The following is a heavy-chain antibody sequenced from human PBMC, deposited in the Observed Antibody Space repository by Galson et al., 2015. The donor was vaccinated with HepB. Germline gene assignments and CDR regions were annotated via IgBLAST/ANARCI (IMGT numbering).Heavy chain of an antibody. J-gene: IGHJ3*02. V-gene: IGHV1-58*01. CDR1: GFTFTSSA. CDR3: AKDPEGEISITMFRGVVIGAFDI. Sequence: SVKVSCKASGFTFTSSAVQWVRQARGQRLEWIGWIVVGSGNTNYAQKFQERVTITRDMSTSTAYMELSSLRFEDTAVYYCAKDPEGEISITMFRGVVIGAFDIWGQGTMVTVSS. CDR2: IVVGSGNT. D-gene: IGHD3-10*02.